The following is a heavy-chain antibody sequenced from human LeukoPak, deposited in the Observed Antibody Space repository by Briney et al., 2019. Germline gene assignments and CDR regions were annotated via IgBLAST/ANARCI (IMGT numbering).Heavy chain of an antibody. D-gene: IGHD3-22*01. CDR2: ISSSSSSI. CDR3: ARDRDGTAYYPLDF. Sequence: GGSLRLSCAASGFTFSSYSMNWVRQAPGKGLEWVSFISSSSSSITYADSVKGRFTISRDNAKNSLYLQMNSLRAEDTAVYYCARDRDGTAYYPLDFRGQGTLVTVSS. V-gene: IGHV3-21*01. CDR1: GFTFSSYS. J-gene: IGHJ4*02.